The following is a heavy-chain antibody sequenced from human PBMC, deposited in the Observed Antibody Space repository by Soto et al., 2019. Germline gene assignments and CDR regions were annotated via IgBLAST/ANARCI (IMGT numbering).Heavy chain of an antibody. D-gene: IGHD3-16*01. CDR3: AKGRAARGPGLYYFDY. V-gene: IGHV3-30-3*01. CDR2: ITYDGSNK. J-gene: IGHJ4*02. Sequence: GGSLRLSCTPSGFPFSGYAMHWVRQAPGKGLEWVAVITYDGSNKYYADSVKGRFTISRDNSKNTLYLQMNSLRAEDTAVYYCAKGRAARGPGLYYFDYWGQGTLVTVSS. CDR1: GFPFSGYA.